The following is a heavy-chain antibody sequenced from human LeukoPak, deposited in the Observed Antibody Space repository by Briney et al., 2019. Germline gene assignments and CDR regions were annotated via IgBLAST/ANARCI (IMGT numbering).Heavy chain of an antibody. Sequence: SETLSLTCTVSGGSISSYHWSWIRQPAGKGLEWIGRIYTSGSTNYNPSLKSRVTMSVDTSKNQFSLKLSSVTAADTAVYYCARVEEGYGSGRRENYYYYYMDVWGKGTAVTISS. V-gene: IGHV4-4*07. D-gene: IGHD3-10*01. CDR3: ARVEEGYGSGRRENYYYYYMDV. CDR1: GGSISSYH. J-gene: IGHJ6*03. CDR2: IYTSGST.